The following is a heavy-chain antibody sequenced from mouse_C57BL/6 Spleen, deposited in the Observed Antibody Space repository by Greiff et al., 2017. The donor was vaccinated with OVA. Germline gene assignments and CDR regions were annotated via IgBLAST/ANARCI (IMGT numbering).Heavy chain of an antibody. V-gene: IGHV1-80*01. CDR2: IYPGDGDT. CDR3: ARGGYGAWFAY. CDR1: GYAFSSYW. J-gene: IGHJ3*01. D-gene: IGHD3-1*01. Sequence: QVHVKQSGAELVKPGASVKISCKASGYAFSSYWMNWVKQRPGKGLEWIGQIYPGDGDTNYNGKFKGKATLTADKSSSTAYMQLSSLTSEDSAVYFCARGGYGAWFAYWGQGTLVTVSA.